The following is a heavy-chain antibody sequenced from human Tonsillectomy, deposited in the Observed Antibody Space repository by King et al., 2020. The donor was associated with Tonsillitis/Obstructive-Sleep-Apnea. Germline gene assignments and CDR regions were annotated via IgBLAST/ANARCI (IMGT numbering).Heavy chain of an antibody. D-gene: IGHD6-13*01. CDR1: GFTFSDYY. CDR3: AKGSSHMGGAGDY. Sequence: VQLVESGGGLVKPGGSLRLSCTASGFTFSDYYMTWIRQAPGKGLERVSTISFSSSYTDYADSVEGRFTISRDNAKNSLYLQMNSLRAEDTSMYYCAKGSSHMGGAGDYWGQGTLVTVS. CDR2: ISFSSSYT. V-gene: IGHV3-11*06. J-gene: IGHJ4*02.